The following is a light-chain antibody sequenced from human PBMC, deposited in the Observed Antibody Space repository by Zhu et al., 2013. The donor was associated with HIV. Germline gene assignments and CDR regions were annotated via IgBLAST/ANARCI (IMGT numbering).Light chain of an antibody. CDR2: EVS. V-gene: IGLV2-14*01. CDR1: SSDVGRYNH. J-gene: IGLJ1*01. Sequence: QSALTQPASVSASPGQSITTSCTGTSSDVGRYNHVSWYQHRPGEAPKLMINEVSNRPSGVSNRFSGSKSANTASLTISGLLAEDEADYYCSSYTSATTRGYVFGTGTKVTVL. CDR3: SSYTSATTRGYV.